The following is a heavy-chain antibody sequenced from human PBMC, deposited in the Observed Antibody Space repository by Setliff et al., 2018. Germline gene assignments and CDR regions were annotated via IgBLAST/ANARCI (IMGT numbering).Heavy chain of an antibody. CDR3: AKDTHYYSSSGYYCFDY. J-gene: IGHJ4*02. V-gene: IGHV3-30*02. D-gene: IGHD3-22*01. CDR1: GFTSTMYG. CDR2: IRHDGSNE. Sequence: GESLKISCAASGFTSTMYGIHWVRQAPGKGLEWVAYIRHDGSNENYADSVKGRFTVSRDNSRNTLFLQMNSLRAEDTAVYYCAKDTHYYSSSGYYCFDYWGQGTLVTVSS.